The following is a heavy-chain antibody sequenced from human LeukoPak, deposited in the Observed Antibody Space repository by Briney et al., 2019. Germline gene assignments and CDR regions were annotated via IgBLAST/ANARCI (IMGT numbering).Heavy chain of an antibody. CDR2: IDPSDSYT. CDR3: AALYYDILTGYYTTFFDY. J-gene: IGHJ4*02. Sequence: GESLKISFKGSGXSFTSYWISWVRQMPGKGLEWMGRIDPSDSYTNYSPSFQGHVTISADKSISTAYLQWSSLKASDTAMYYCAALYYDILTGYYTTFFDYWGQGTLVTVSS. V-gene: IGHV5-10-1*01. CDR1: GXSFTSYW. D-gene: IGHD3-9*01.